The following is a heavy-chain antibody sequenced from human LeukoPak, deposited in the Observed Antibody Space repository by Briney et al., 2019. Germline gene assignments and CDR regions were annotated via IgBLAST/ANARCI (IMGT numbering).Heavy chain of an antibody. CDR1: GGTFSSHA. CDR3: ARGWLAETTVVTPYNY. D-gene: IGHD4-23*01. V-gene: IGHV1-69*13. Sequence: SVKVSCKASGGTFSSHAISWVRQAPGQGLEWMGGIIPIFGTPNYAQKFQGRVTITADESTSTAYMGLSSLRSEDTAVYYCARGWLAETTVVTPYNYWGQGTLVTVSS. J-gene: IGHJ4*02. CDR2: IIPIFGTP.